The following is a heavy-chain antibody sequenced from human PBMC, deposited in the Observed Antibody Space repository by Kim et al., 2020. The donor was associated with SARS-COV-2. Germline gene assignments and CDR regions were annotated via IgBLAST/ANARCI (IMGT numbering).Heavy chain of an antibody. J-gene: IGHJ6*01. Sequence: SETLSLTCRVFGGSISSFYWGWVRQPPGKGLEWIGYIHYTGTTGYNPSLKGRVTISVDTSTNDFSLNMKSVTGSDTAVYHCARQYRTSRRYRG. D-gene: IGHD1-20*01. CDR2: IHYTGTT. CDR3: ARQYRTSRRY. CDR1: GGSISSFY. V-gene: IGHV4-59*01.